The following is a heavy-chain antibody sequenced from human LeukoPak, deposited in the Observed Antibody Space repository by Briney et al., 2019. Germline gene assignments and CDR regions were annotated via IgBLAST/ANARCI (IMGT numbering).Heavy chain of an antibody. CDR1: GFTFISYT. CDR2: MSGSGGGT. V-gene: IGHV3-23*01. CDR3: AKDDPGDLPPNYYYYGMDV. J-gene: IGHJ6*01. D-gene: IGHD2-8*01. Sequence: GGSLRLSCAPSGFTFISYTMSCVRQAPGKGLEWVSPMSGSGGGTHYADSVKGPFTISRDNSKNTLYLQMNSLRAEDTAVYYCAKDDPGDLPPNYYYYGMDVWGEGTTVTVSS.